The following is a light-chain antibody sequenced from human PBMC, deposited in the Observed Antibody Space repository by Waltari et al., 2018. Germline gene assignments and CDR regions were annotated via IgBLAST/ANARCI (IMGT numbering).Light chain of an antibody. V-gene: IGKV3-20*01. J-gene: IGKJ4*01. CDR1: QRVRSSY. CDR3: QQYSSSPELS. CDR2: GAS. Sequence: EIVLTQSPGTLSLSPGESATLSCRASQRVRSSYLAWYQQKPGQTPRHLIYGASSRATGIPVRFSCSGSGTEFTLTINRLEPEDFAVYYCQQYSSSPELSFGGGTKVEIK.